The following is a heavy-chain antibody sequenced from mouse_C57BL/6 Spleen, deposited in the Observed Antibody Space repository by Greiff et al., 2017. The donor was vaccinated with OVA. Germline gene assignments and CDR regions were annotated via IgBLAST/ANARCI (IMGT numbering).Heavy chain of an antibody. Sequence: VKLQESGAELMKPGASVKLSCKATGYTFTGYWIEWVKQRPGHGLEWIGEILPGSGSTNYNEKFKGKATFTADTSSNPAYMQLSSLTTEDSAIYYCAFITTVVATDYAMDYWGQGTSVTVSS. CDR3: AFITTVVATDYAMDY. D-gene: IGHD1-1*01. CDR1: GYTFTGYW. CDR2: ILPGSGST. J-gene: IGHJ4*01. V-gene: IGHV1-9*01.